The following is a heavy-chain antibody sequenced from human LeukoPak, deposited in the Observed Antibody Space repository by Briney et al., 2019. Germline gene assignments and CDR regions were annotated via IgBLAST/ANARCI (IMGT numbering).Heavy chain of an antibody. J-gene: IGHJ4*02. CDR2: IYYSGST. Sequence: SETLSLTCTVSGDSISTSNSYWGWIRQPPGKGLEWIGSIYYSGSTYYNPSLKSRVTISVDTSKNQFSLKLSSVTAADTAVYYCARLARKGADSVWWFGELFYFDCWGQGTLVTVSS. CDR1: GDSISTSNSY. CDR3: ARLARKGADSVWWFGELFYFDC. D-gene: IGHD3-10*01. V-gene: IGHV4-39*01.